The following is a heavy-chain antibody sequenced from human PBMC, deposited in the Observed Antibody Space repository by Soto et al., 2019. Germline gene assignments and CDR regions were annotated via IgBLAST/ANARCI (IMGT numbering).Heavy chain of an antibody. CDR1: GYSFTSYW. V-gene: IGHV5-10-1*01. Sequence: GESLKISCQGSGYSFTSYWISWVRQMPGKGLEWMGRIDPSDSYTNYSPSFQGHVTISADKSISTAYLQWSSLKASDTAMYYCESYITIFGVALWGQGTMVTVSS. D-gene: IGHD3-3*01. CDR3: ESYITIFGVAL. J-gene: IGHJ3*01. CDR2: IDPSDSYT.